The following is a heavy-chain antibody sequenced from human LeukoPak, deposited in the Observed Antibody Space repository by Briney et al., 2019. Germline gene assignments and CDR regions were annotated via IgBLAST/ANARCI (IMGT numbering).Heavy chain of an antibody. CDR3: ARTAYYYDSSLAGGGENYFDY. D-gene: IGHD3-22*01. Sequence: PGGSLRLSGAASGFTFSDYYMSWIRQAPGKGLEWVSYISSSGSTIYYADSVKGRFTISRDNAKNSLYLQMNSLRAEDTAVYYCARTAYYYDSSLAGGGENYFDYWGQGTLVTVSS. J-gene: IGHJ4*02. V-gene: IGHV3-11*01. CDR2: ISSSGSTI. CDR1: GFTFSDYY.